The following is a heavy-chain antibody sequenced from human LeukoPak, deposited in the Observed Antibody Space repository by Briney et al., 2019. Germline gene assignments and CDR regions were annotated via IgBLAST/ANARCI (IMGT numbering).Heavy chain of an antibody. CDR3: AKEVMVRGVEPDY. CDR2: ISGDGSST. Sequence: GGSLRLSCAASGFTFDDYAMHWVRQTPGKGLEWVSLISGDGSSTYYADSVKGRFTISRDNSKNTLYLQMNSLRAEDTAVYYCAKEVMVRGVEPDYWGQGTLVTVSS. V-gene: IGHV3-43*02. D-gene: IGHD3-10*01. J-gene: IGHJ4*02. CDR1: GFTFDDYA.